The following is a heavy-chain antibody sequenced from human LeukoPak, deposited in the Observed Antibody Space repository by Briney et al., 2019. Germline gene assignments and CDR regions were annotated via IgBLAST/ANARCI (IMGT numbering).Heavy chain of an antibody. Sequence: SETLSLTCTVFGGSISDYYWTWIRQPAGKGLEWIGRIQISENNNYNPSLKSRVTLSLDTSKNQFSLKLTSVTAADTAIYYCARESVAASTRWFDYWGQGTLVTVSS. CDR1: GGSISDYY. D-gene: IGHD5-24*01. J-gene: IGHJ4*02. CDR3: ARESVAASTRWFDY. V-gene: IGHV4-4*07. CDR2: IQISENN.